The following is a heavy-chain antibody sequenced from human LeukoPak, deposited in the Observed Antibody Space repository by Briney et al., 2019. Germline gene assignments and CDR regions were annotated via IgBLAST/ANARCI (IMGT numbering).Heavy chain of an antibody. Sequence: SQTLSLTCTVSGGSISSGSYYWSWIRQPAGKGLEWIGRIYTSGSTNYNPSLKSRVTISVDTSKNQFSLRLSSLTAADTAVYYCATTTVTFDFWGQGTLVTVSS. CDR3: ATTTVTFDF. V-gene: IGHV4-61*02. D-gene: IGHD4-17*01. J-gene: IGHJ4*02. CDR1: GGSISSGSYY. CDR2: IYTSGST.